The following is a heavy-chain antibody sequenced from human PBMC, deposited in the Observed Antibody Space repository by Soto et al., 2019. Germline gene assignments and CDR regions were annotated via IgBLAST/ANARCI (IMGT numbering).Heavy chain of an antibody. Sequence: RLSCAASGFTFSSYAMHWVRQAPGKGLEWVAVISYDGSNKYYADSVKGRFTISRDNSKNTLYLQMNSLRAEDTAVYYCARDLSNYGSGSLDVWGQGTTVTVSS. CDR1: GFTFSSYA. CDR2: ISYDGSNK. V-gene: IGHV3-30-3*01. CDR3: ARDLSNYGSGSLDV. D-gene: IGHD3-10*01. J-gene: IGHJ6*02.